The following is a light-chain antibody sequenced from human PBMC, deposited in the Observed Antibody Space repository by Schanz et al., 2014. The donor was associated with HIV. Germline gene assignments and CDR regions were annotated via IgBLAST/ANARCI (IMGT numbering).Light chain of an antibody. CDR1: QSVSTY. CDR2: GAS. V-gene: IGKV3-20*01. Sequence: EIVLTQSPGTLSLSPGERATLSCRASQSVSTYLAWYQQKPGQAPRLLIYGASTRATGIPARFSGSGSGTEFTLTISSLQSEDFAVYYCQHYGSSFGPGTKVDIK. J-gene: IGKJ3*01. CDR3: QHYGSS.